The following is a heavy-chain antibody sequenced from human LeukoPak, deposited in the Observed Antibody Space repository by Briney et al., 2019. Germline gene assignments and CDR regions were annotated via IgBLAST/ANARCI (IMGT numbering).Heavy chain of an antibody. CDR2: IWYDGSNK. D-gene: IGHD2-15*01. CDR3: AKGLGYVYYYGMDV. J-gene: IGHJ6*02. Sequence: GGSLRLSCAASGFTFSSYGMHWVRQAPGKGLEWVAVIWYDGSNKYYADSVKGRFTISRDNSKNTLYLQMNSLRAEDTAVYYCAKGLGYVYYYGMDVWGQGTTVTVSS. V-gene: IGHV3-30*02. CDR1: GFTFSSYG.